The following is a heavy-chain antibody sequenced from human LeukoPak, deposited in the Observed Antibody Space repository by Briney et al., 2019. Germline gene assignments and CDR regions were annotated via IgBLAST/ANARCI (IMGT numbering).Heavy chain of an antibody. CDR2: INHSGST. CDR1: GGSFSGYY. Sequence: SETLSLTCAVYGGSFSGYYWSWIRQPPGKGLEWIGEINHSGSTNYNPSLKSRVTISVDTSKNQFSLKLSSVTAADTAVYYCARGRGSYWGQGTLVTVSS. CDR3: ARGRGSY. V-gene: IGHV4-34*01. J-gene: IGHJ4*02. D-gene: IGHD3-16*01.